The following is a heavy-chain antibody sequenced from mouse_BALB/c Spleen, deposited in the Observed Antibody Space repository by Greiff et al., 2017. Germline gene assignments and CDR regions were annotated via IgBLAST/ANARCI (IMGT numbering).Heavy chain of an antibody. CDR2: INSNGGST. CDR3: VRGNYPAWFAY. Sequence: EVKLVESGGGLVQPGGSLKLSCAASGFTFSSYGMSWVRQTPDKRLELVATINSNGGSTYYPDSVKGRFTISRDNAKNTLYLQMSSLKSEDTAMYYCVRGNYPAWFAYWGQGTLVTVSA. V-gene: IGHV5-6-3*01. D-gene: IGHD2-1*01. CDR1: GFTFSSYG. J-gene: IGHJ3*01.